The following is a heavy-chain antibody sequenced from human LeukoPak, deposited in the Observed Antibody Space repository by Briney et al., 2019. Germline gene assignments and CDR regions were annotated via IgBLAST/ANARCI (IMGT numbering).Heavy chain of an antibody. D-gene: IGHD1-1*01. CDR2: IYYSGST. V-gene: IGHV4-59*01. Sequence: SETLSLTCTVSGGSISSYYWSWIRQPPGKGLEWIGYIYYSGSTNYNPSLKSRVTISVDTSKNQFSLRLSSVAAADTAVYYCAKKQRSSGMAFDIWGQGTMVTVSS. J-gene: IGHJ3*02. CDR3: AKKQRSSGMAFDI. CDR1: GGSISSYY.